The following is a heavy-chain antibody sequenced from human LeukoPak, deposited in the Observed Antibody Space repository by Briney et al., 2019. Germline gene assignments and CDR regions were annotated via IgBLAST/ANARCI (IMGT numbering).Heavy chain of an antibody. CDR2: IYYSGST. V-gene: IGHV4-61*01. D-gene: IGHD1-20*01. CDR3: ARRDNWNDYFDY. J-gene: IGHJ4*02. CDR1: GGSVSSGSYY. Sequence: SETLSLTGTVSGGSVSSGSYYWSWIRQPPGKGLEWIGYIYYSGSTNYDPSLKSRVTISVDTSKNQFSLKLSSVTAADTAVYYCARRDNWNDYFDYWGQGTLVTVSS.